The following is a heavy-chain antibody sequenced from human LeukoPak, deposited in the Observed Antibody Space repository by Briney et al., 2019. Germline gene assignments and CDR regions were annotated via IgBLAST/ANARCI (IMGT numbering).Heavy chain of an antibody. Sequence: SETLSLTCAVSGYSISSSNYWAWIRQPPGKGLEWIGHIYYSGGIYYNPSLKSRVTTSVDTSKNQFSLKLSSVTAVDTAVYYCARKATTGPTKAAFDIWGQGTMVTVSS. D-gene: IGHD4-17*01. CDR1: GYSISSSNY. CDR3: ARKATTGPTKAAFDI. CDR2: IYYSGGI. J-gene: IGHJ3*02. V-gene: IGHV4-28*05.